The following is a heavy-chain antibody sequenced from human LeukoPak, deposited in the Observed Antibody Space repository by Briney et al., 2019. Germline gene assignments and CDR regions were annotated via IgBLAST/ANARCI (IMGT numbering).Heavy chain of an antibody. CDR1: GFTFSNYW. CDR2: IKQDGSDK. J-gene: IGHJ4*02. V-gene: IGHV3-7*03. Sequence: GGSLRLSCAASGFTFSNYWMSWVRQAPGKGLEWVANIKQDGSDKFYVDSVKGRFTISRDNAKNTLYLQMNSLRAEDTAVYYCAKDLGRTYYYGSGSPENFDYWGQGTLVTVSS. CDR3: AKDLGRTYYYGSGSPENFDY. D-gene: IGHD3-10*01.